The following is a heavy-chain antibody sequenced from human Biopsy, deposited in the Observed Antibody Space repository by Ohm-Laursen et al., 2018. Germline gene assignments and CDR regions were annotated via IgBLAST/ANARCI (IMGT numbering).Heavy chain of an antibody. CDR1: GGSITSRTHY. V-gene: IGHV4-39*01. CDR2: VYYSGTT. D-gene: IGHD3-3*01. CDR3: ARHDLSDFWSGCPNFFDR. Sequence: SETLSLTCTLSGGSITSRTHYWDWIRQTPGKGLEWIGTVYYSGTTYDNPSLKNRVIISVDTSKNQFSLSLKTVTAADTAVYYCARHDLSDFWSGCPNFFDRWGQGTLVTVS. J-gene: IGHJ5*02.